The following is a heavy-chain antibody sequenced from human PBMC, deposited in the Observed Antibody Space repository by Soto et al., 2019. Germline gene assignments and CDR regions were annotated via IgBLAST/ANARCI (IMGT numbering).Heavy chain of an antibody. CDR3: ATKTLIYYFDY. J-gene: IGHJ4*02. CDR1: GSSISSYY. V-gene: IGHV4-59*01. Sequence: SETLSLTCTVSGSSISSYYWSWIRQPPGKGLEWIGYIYYSGSTNYNPSLKSRVTISVDTSKNQFSLKLSSVTAADTAVYYCATKTLIYYFDYWDQGNLVTVSS. CDR2: IYYSGST.